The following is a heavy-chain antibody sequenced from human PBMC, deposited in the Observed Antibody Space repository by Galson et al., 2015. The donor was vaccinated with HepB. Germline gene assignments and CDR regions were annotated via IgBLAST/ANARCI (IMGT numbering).Heavy chain of an antibody. V-gene: IGHV1-69*13. CDR3: ARGSGSHLGPYYYYMDV. D-gene: IGHD1-26*01. Sequence: SVKVSCKASGGTFSSYAISWVRQAPGQGLEWMGGIIPIFGTANYAQKFQGRVTITADESTSTAYMELSSLRSEDTAVYYCARGSGSHLGPYYYYMDVWGKGTTVTVSS. J-gene: IGHJ6*03. CDR2: IIPIFGTA. CDR1: GGTFSSYA.